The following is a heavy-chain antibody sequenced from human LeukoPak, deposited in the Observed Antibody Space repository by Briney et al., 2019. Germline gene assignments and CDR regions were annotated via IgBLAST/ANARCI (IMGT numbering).Heavy chain of an antibody. Sequence: GGSLRLSCAASGFTFSSYRMNWVRQAPGKGLEWVSYISSSTRTIYYADSVKGRFTVSRDNDKNSLYLQMNSLRAEDAAVYYCARDGVSGSYYYWGQGTLVTVSS. CDR3: ARDGVSGSYYY. V-gene: IGHV3-48*01. CDR1: GFTFSSYR. CDR2: ISSSTRTI. D-gene: IGHD1-26*01. J-gene: IGHJ4*02.